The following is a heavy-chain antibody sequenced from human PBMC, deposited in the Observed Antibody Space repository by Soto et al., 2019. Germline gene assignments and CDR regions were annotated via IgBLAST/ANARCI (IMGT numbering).Heavy chain of an antibody. V-gene: IGHV1-69*13. CDR3: ARGIVVVPAAIVGYYYYYGMDV. D-gene: IGHD2-2*01. J-gene: IGHJ6*02. CDR1: GGTFSSYA. Sequence: SVKVSCTASGGTFSSYAISWVRQAPGQGLEWMGGIIPIFGTANYAQKFQGRVTITADESTSTAYMELSSLRSEDTAVYYCARGIVVVPAAIVGYYYYYGMDVWGQGTTVTVSS. CDR2: IIPIFGTA.